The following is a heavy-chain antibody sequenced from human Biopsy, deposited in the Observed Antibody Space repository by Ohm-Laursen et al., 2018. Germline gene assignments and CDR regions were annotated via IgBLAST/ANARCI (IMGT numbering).Heavy chain of an antibody. CDR3: ARRPYGGTRYWYFDL. CDR1: GGSVSSGGFY. Sequence: TLSLTCTVFGGSVSSGGFYWSWIRQHPGKGLEWIGYIYYSGTTYYNPSLKSLVTISVDTSKNQFSLKLNSVTAADMAVYYCARRPYGGTRYWYFDLWGRGTLVTVSS. D-gene: IGHD4-23*01. J-gene: IGHJ2*01. V-gene: IGHV4-31*01. CDR2: IYYSGTT.